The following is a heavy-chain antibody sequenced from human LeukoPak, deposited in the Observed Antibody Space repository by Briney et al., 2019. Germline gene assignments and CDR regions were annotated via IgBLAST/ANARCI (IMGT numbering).Heavy chain of an antibody. J-gene: IGHJ2*01. CDR3: ARDRYCGGDCYYWHFDL. D-gene: IGHD2-21*02. CDR1: GFTFSSYA. Sequence: GRSLRLSCAASGFTFSSYAMHWVRQAPGKGLEWVAVISYDGSNKYYTDSVKGRFTISRDNSKDTLYLQMNNLRVEDTAVYYCARDRYCGGDCYYWHFDLWGRGTLVTVSS. V-gene: IGHV3-30-3*01. CDR2: ISYDGSNK.